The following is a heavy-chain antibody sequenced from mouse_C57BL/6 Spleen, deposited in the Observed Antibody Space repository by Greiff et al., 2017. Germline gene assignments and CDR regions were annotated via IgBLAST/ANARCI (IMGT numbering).Heavy chain of an antibody. CDR1: GYTFTSYW. CDR2: IDPSDSYT. Sequence: QVQLKQPGAELVKPGASVKLSCKASGYTFTSYWMQWVKQRPGQGLEWIGEIDPSDSYTNYNQKFKGKATLTVDTSSSTAYMQLSSLTSEDSAVYYCARRDYKRGWDYWGQGTSVTVSS. J-gene: IGHJ4*01. V-gene: IGHV1-50*01. D-gene: IGHD2-12*01. CDR3: ARRDYKRGWDY.